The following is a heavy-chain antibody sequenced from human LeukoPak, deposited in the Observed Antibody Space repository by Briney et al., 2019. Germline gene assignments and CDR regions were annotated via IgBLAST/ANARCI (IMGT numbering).Heavy chain of an antibody. D-gene: IGHD3-22*01. V-gene: IGHV3-53*01. CDR3: ASQAYYYDSSGYPLDY. Sequence: GGSLRLSCAASGFTVSSNYMSWVRQAPGKGLEWVSVIYSGGSTYYADSVKGRFTISRDNSKNTLYLQMNSLRAEDTAVYYCASQAYYYDSSGYPLDYWGQGTLVTVSS. CDR2: IYSGGST. CDR1: GFTVSSNY. J-gene: IGHJ4*02.